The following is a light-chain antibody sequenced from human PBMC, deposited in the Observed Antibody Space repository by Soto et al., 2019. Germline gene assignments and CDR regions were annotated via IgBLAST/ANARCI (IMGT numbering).Light chain of an antibody. J-gene: IGKJ3*01. V-gene: IGKV1-9*01. CDR2: AAA. Sequence: DIQLTHSPSFLSASVGDRVTISYRAGQGISSYLAWYQQKPGKAPKLLIYAAATLQSGVPSRFSGSGSGTEFTLTISSLQPEDFATYYCQQLNSYQFTFGPGAKVD. CDR3: QQLNSYQFT. CDR1: QGISSY.